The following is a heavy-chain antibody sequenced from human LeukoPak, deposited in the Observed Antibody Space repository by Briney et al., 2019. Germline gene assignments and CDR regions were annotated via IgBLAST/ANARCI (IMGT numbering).Heavy chain of an antibody. CDR3: ASISYGDYSFVY. V-gene: IGHV1-18*01. J-gene: IGHJ4*02. CDR2: ISAYNGNT. D-gene: IGHD4-17*01. CDR1: GYTFTSYG. Sequence: ASVKVSCKASGYTFTSYGISWVRQAPGQGLEWMGWISAYNGNTNYAQKLQGRVTMTTDTSTSTAYMELRSLRSDDTAVYYCASISYGDYSFVYWGQGTLVTVSS.